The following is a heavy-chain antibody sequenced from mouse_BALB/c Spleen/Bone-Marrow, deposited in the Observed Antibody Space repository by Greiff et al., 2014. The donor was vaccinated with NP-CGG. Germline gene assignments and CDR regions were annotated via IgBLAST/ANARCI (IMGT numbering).Heavy chain of an antibody. J-gene: IGHJ4*01. V-gene: IGHV2-9*02. Sequence: VQLQQSGPGLVAPSQSLSITCTVSGFPLTTYGVHWVRQPPGKGLEWLGVIWADGSTNYNSALMSRLSISKDNSKSQVFLKMNSLQTDDTAMYYCARITTATGAMDYWGQGTSVTVSS. CDR3: ARITTATGAMDY. CDR1: GFPLTTYG. D-gene: IGHD1-2*01. CDR2: IWADGST.